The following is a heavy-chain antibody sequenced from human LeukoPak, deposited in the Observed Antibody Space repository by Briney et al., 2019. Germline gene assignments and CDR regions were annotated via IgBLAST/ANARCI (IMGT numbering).Heavy chain of an antibody. CDR3: ARVSSPSYSYTLPFDY. D-gene: IGHD3-16*01. V-gene: IGHV3-7*01. CDR1: GFTFSSYW. J-gene: IGHJ4*02. CDR2: IKQDGSEK. Sequence: PGGSLRLSCAASGFTFSSYWMSWVRQAPGKGLEWMANIKQDGSEKYYVDSVKGRFTLSRDNAKNLLYLQMNSLRAEDTAVYFCARVSSPSYSYTLPFDYWGQGTLVTVSS.